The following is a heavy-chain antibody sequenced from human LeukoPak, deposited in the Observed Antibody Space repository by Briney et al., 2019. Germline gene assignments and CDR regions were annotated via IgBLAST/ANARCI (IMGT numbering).Heavy chain of an antibody. CDR1: GYSFTGYH. D-gene: IGHD3-10*01. CDR2: INPNSGGT. J-gene: IGHJ3*02. V-gene: IGHV1-2*04. Sequence: ASVKVSCKASGYSFTGYHMHWVRQAPGQGLEWMGWINPNSGGTNYAQKFQGWVTMTRDTSISTAYMELSRLRSDDTAVYYCARGPLWFGEGYDAFDIWGQGTMVTVSS. CDR3: ARGPLWFGEGYDAFDI.